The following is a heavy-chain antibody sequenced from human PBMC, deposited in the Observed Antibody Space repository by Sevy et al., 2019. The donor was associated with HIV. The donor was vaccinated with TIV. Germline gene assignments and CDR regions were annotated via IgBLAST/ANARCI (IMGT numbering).Heavy chain of an antibody. Sequence: GSQRLSCAASGFIFSNYAMHWVRQAPGKGLEWVAVISYDGINKYYADSVKGRFTISRDNSKNTLYVQMNSLRAEDTAVYYCARDSNSGYYYYYAMDVWGQGTTVTVSS. CDR1: GFIFSNYA. CDR2: ISYDGINK. CDR3: ARDSNSGYYYYYAMDV. D-gene: IGHD1-26*01. J-gene: IGHJ6*02. V-gene: IGHV3-30-3*01.